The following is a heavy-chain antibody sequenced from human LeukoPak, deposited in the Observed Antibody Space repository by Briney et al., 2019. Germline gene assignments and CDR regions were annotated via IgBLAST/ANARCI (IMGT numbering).Heavy chain of an antibody. V-gene: IGHV1-2*02. CDR1: GYTFTGYY. CDR2: INSNTGAT. CDR3: ARGRSTENFDY. D-gene: IGHD4-17*01. Sequence: GASVKVSCKASGYTFTGYYIHWVRQAPGQGLEWMGWINSNTGATHYAQKFQGRVTMTRDTSISTAYMELSRLRSDDTAVYYCARGRSTENFDYWGQGTLVTVSS. J-gene: IGHJ4*02.